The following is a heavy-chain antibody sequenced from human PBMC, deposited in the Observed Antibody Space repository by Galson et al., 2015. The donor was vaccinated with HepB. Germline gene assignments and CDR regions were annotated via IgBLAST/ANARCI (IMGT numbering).Heavy chain of an antibody. V-gene: IGHV3-7*01. Sequence: SLRLSCAVSGLTINDKYMSWIRQAPGKGLECVANIKEDGSEKQYVDSVRGRFTISRDNVKKSMYLQMNSLRVDDTGTYYCARGFRAWGQGTLVTVSS. CDR3: ARGFRA. CDR2: IKEDGSEK. J-gene: IGHJ5*02. CDR1: GLTINDKY.